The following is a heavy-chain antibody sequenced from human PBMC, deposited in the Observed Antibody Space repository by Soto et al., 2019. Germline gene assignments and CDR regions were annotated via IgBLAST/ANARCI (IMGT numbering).Heavy chain of an antibody. CDR2: SSGSGGST. CDR3: AKASAARGEYYGMDV. Sequence: GGSLRLSCAASGFTFSTHAMSWVRQAPGKGLEWVSASSGSGGSTYYADSVKGRFTISRDNSKNTLYLQMNSLRAEDTAVYYCAKASAARGEYYGMDVWGQGTTVTVS. D-gene: IGHD6-25*01. CDR1: GFTFSTHA. V-gene: IGHV3-23*01. J-gene: IGHJ6*02.